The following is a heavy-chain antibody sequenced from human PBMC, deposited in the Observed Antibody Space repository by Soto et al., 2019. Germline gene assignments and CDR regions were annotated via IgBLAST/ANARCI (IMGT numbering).Heavy chain of an antibody. CDR2: ISGSGGST. CDR3: AKDLRDGYNYRGYFDY. Sequence: GGSLRLSCAASGFTFSSYAMSWVRQAPGKGLGWVSAISGSGGSTYYADSVKGRFTISRDNSKNTLYLQMNSLRAEDTAVYYCAKDLRDGYNYRGYFDYWGQGTLVTVSS. D-gene: IGHD5-12*01. V-gene: IGHV3-23*01. J-gene: IGHJ4*02. CDR1: GFTFSSYA.